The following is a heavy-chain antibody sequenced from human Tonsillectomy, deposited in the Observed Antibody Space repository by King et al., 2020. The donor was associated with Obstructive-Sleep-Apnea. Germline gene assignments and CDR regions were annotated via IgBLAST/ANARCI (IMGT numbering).Heavy chain of an antibody. Sequence: VQLVESGGGVVQPGRSLRLSCAASGITFNTYFMHWVRQAPGKGLEWVAVISYDENIKYYADSVTGRFTISRDNSKNTLYLQMNRLRAEDTAVYYCLHDSSKNKDYWGQGTLVTVSS. CDR3: LHDSSKNKDY. J-gene: IGHJ4*02. D-gene: IGHD6-13*01. CDR2: ISYDENIK. CDR1: GITFNTYF. V-gene: IGHV3-30*03.